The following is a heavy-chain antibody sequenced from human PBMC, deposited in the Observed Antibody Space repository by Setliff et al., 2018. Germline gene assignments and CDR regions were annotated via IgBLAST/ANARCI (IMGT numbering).Heavy chain of an antibody. Sequence: PGGSLRLSCAASGFTFSDYYMSWIRQAPGKGLEWVSYIINSGGTIYYADSVKGRFTISRDNSGNTLYLLMSSLRGDDTASYYCARDLWPTCGGDCYRPFDYWGQGTLVTVSS. J-gene: IGHJ4*02. CDR1: GFTFSDYY. D-gene: IGHD2-21*02. CDR3: ARDLWPTCGGDCYRPFDY. CDR2: IINSGGTI. V-gene: IGHV3-11*01.